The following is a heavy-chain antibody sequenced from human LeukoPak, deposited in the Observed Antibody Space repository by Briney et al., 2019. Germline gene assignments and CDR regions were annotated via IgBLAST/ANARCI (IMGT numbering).Heavy chain of an antibody. Sequence: SETLSLTCTVSGGSISSYYWSWIRQPPGKGLEWIGYIYYSGSTNYNPSLKSRVTISLDTSKNQFSLKLSSVTAADTAVYYCAREADTAMVTGVYFDYWGQGTLVTVSS. CDR2: IYYSGST. J-gene: IGHJ4*02. CDR3: AREADTAMVTGVYFDY. CDR1: GGSISSYY. D-gene: IGHD5-18*01. V-gene: IGHV4-59*01.